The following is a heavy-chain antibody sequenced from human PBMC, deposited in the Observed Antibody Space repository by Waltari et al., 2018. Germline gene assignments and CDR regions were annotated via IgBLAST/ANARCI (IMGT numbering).Heavy chain of an antibody. V-gene: IGHV3-7*01. CDR3: AKSRGFEY. CDR2: INYDGSQK. J-gene: IGHJ4*02. Sequence: EVQLVESGGGLVQPGGPLSLSWGALGLTFSRYWMGWVRQTPGKGLEWVANINYDGSQKYYVDSVKGRFTISRDNARNSVYLQMNSLRVEDTAVYYCAKSRGFEYWGQGTLITVSS. D-gene: IGHD2-2*01. CDR1: GLTFSRYW.